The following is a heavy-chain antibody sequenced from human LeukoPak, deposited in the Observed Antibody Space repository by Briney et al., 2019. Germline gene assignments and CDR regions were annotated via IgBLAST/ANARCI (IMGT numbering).Heavy chain of an antibody. V-gene: IGHV4-4*07. D-gene: IGHD4-17*01. J-gene: IGHJ5*02. CDR2: IYTSGST. CDR3: ARDPPPDYGDYQLGGDWFDP. CDR1: GGSISSYY. Sequence: PSETLSLTCTVSGGSISSYYWSWIRQLAGKGLEWIGRIYTSGSTNYNPSLKSRVTMSVDTSKNQFSLKLSSVTAADTAVYYCARDPPPDYGDYQLGGDWFDPWGQGTLVTVSS.